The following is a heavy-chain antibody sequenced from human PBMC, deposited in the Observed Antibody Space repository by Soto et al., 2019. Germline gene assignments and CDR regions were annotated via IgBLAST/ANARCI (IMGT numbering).Heavy chain of an antibody. D-gene: IGHD6-13*01. J-gene: IGHJ5*02. CDR3: AKDLFLAAAGTGDS. CDR2: ISGSGGST. V-gene: IGHV3-23*01. CDR1: RFTFSSYA. Sequence: EVQLLESGGGLVQPGGSLRLSCAASRFTFSSYAMSWVRQAPGKGLAGVSAISGSGGSTNYANSVKGRFNICRDNSMITRYLQMNRLRAEDTAVYYCAKDLFLAAAGTGDSWGQGTLVTVS.